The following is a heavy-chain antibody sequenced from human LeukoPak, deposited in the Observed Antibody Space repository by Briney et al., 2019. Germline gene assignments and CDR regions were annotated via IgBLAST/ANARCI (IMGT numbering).Heavy chain of an antibody. CDR2: IKQDGYEK. V-gene: IGHV3-7*01. CDR3: ARDYHPYYYDSSGYFDY. J-gene: IGHJ4*02. CDR1: GFTFSSYW. D-gene: IGHD3-22*01. Sequence: GGSLRLSCAASGFTFSSYWMSWVRQAPGKGLEWVANIKQDGYEKYYVDSVKGRFTISRDNAKNSLYLQMNSLRAEDTAVYYCARDYHPYYYDSSGYFDYWGQGTLVTVSS.